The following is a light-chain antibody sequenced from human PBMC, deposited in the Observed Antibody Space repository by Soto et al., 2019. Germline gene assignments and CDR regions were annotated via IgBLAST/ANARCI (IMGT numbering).Light chain of an antibody. CDR3: QQYNNWPFT. CDR2: GAS. CDR1: QSVSSN. J-gene: IGKJ2*01. V-gene: IGKV3-15*01. Sequence: EIVITQSPATLSVSPGERATLSCRASQSVSSNLAWYQQKPGQAPRLLIYGASTRVTGIPARFSGSGSGTEFTLTISSLQSEDFAVYYCQQYNNWPFTFGQGTKLEIK.